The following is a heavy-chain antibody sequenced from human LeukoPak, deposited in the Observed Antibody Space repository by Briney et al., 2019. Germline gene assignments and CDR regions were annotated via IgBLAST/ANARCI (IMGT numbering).Heavy chain of an antibody. V-gene: IGHV4-31*03. CDR3: ARSSTYYYDSSGDNWFDP. D-gene: IGHD3-22*01. Sequence: SQTLSLTCTVSGGSISSGGYYWSWIRQHPGKGLEWLGYIYYSGSTYYNPSLKSRVTISVDTSKNQFSLKLSSVTAADTAVYYCARSSTYYYDSSGDNWFDPWGQGTLVTVSS. CDR2: IYYSGST. CDR1: GGSISSGGYY. J-gene: IGHJ5*02.